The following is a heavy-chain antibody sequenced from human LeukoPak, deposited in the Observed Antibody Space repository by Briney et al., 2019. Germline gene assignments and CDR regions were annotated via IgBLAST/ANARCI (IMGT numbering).Heavy chain of an antibody. V-gene: IGHV1-2*02. CDR2: INPNSGGT. J-gene: IGHJ6*04. CDR1: GYTFTGYY. Sequence: ASVKVSCKASGYTFTGYYMHWVRQAPGQGLEWMGWINPNSGGTNYAQKFQGRVTMTRDTSISTAYMELSRLRSDDTAVYYCARDGYSSSGWGYYYGMDVWGNGTTVTVSS. CDR3: ARDGYSSSGWGYYYGMDV. D-gene: IGHD6-13*01.